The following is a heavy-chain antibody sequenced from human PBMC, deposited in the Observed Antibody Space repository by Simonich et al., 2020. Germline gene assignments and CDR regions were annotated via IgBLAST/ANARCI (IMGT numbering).Heavy chain of an antibody. Sequence: QVQLQQWGAGLLKPSETLSLTCAVYGGSFSGYYWGWIRQPPGKGLEWIGSIYYSGSNDYNPSLKSRVTISVDTSKNQFSLKLSSVTAADTAVYYCASTLFTASSSFAFDIWGQGTMVTVSS. CDR3: ASTLFTASSSFAFDI. V-gene: IGHV4-34*01. CDR2: IYYSGSN. D-gene: IGHD6-6*01. J-gene: IGHJ3*02. CDR1: GGSFSGYY.